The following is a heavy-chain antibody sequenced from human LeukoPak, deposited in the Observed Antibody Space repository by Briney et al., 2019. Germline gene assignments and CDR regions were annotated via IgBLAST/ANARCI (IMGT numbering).Heavy chain of an antibody. Sequence: PGGPLRLSCAASGFTFDDYAMHWVRQAPGKGLEWVSGISWNSGSIGYADSVKGRFTISRDNAKNSLYLQMNSLRAEDMALYYCAKAESSGSLRGFESYAFDIWGQGTMVTVSS. J-gene: IGHJ3*02. CDR1: GFTFDDYA. V-gene: IGHV3-9*03. D-gene: IGHD6-19*01. CDR3: AKAESSGSLRGFESYAFDI. CDR2: ISWNSGSI.